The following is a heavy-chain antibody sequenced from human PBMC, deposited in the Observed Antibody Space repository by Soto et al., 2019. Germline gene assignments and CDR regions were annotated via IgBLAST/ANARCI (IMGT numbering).Heavy chain of an antibody. Sequence: GGSLRLSCAASGFTVSNSYMSWVRQAPGKGLEWVSVIYSGGSTYYADSVKGRFTISRDSSKNTLYLQMNSLRAEDTAVYYCARGFQSAFGYWGQGTQVTVSS. J-gene: IGHJ4*02. D-gene: IGHD2-21*01. CDR3: ARGFQSAFGY. V-gene: IGHV3-53*01. CDR1: GFTVSNSY. CDR2: IYSGGST.